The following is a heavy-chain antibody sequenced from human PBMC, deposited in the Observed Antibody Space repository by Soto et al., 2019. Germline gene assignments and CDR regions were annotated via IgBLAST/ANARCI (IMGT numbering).Heavy chain of an antibody. CDR1: GGSITGYY. V-gene: IGHV4-59*03. CDR2: IYHSGAT. J-gene: IGHJ6*02. D-gene: IGHD5-12*01. CDR3: ARLGLNGPTVQYHHYGLDV. Sequence: SETLSLTCTVSGGSITGYYWSWIRRPPGKGLEFIGYIYHSGATEYTPSLKSRVTISVDKSENQFSLQMRSVSAADTAMYFCARLGLNGPTVQYHHYGLDVWGQGATVTVSS.